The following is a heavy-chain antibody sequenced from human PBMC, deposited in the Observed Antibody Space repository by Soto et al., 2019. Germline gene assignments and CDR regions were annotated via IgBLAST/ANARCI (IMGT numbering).Heavy chain of an antibody. CDR3: ARPSSGSYYGWFDP. CDR1: GFTFSSYG. CDR2: IWYDGSNK. D-gene: IGHD1-26*01. V-gene: IGHV3-33*01. J-gene: IGHJ5*02. Sequence: QVQLVESGGGVVQPGRSLRLSCAASGFTFSSYGMHWVRQAPGKGLEWVAVIWYDGSNKYYADSVKGRFTISRDNSKNTLYLQMYSLRAEDTAVYYCARPSSGSYYGWFDPWGQGTLVTVSS.